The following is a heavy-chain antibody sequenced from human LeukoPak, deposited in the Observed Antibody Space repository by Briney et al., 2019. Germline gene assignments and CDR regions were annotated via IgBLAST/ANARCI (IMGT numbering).Heavy chain of an antibody. CDR2: INPNSGGT. V-gene: IGHV1-2*02. D-gene: IGHD3-9*01. CDR3: ARVGTDILTGYSLGGFDY. CDR1: GYTFTSYA. Sequence: ASVKVSCKASGYTFTSYAMHWVRQAPGQGLEWMGWINPNSGGTNYAQKFQGRVTMTRDTSISTAYMELSRLRSDDTAVYYCARVGTDILTGYSLGGFDYWGQGTLVTVSS. J-gene: IGHJ4*02.